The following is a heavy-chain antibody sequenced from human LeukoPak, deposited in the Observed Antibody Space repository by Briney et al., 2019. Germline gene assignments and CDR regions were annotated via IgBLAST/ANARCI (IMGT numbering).Heavy chain of an antibody. D-gene: IGHD3-16*01. CDR2: INHSGST. CDR1: GGTFSGYY. V-gene: IGHV4-34*01. Sequence: KPSETLSLTCAVYGGTFSGYYWSWIRQPPGKGLEWIGEINHSGSTNYNPSLKSRVTISVDTSKNQFSLKLSSVTTADTAVYYCARALGPPKPYYFDYWGQGTLVTVSS. J-gene: IGHJ4*02. CDR3: ARALGPPKPYYFDY.